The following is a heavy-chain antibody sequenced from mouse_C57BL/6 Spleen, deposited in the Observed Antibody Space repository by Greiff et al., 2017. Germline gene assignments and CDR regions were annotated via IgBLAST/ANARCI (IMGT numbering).Heavy chain of an antibody. J-gene: IGHJ2*01. D-gene: IGHD2-1*01. V-gene: IGHV6-6*01. CDR3: TGGNYVYYFDY. Sequence: EVQLVESGGGLVQPGGSMKLSCAASGFTFSDAWMDWVRQSPEKGLEWVAEIRNKANNHATYYAESVKGRFTISRDDSKSSVYLQMNSLRAEDTGIYYCTGGNYVYYFDYWGQGTTLTVSS. CDR2: IRNKANNHAT. CDR1: GFTFSDAW.